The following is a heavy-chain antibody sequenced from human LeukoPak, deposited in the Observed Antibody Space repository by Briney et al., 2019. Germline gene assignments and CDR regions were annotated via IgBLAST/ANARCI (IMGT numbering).Heavy chain of an antibody. V-gene: IGHV4-34*01. D-gene: IGHD3-10*01. CDR2: INHSGST. Sequence: SETLSLTCAVYGGSFSGYYWSWIRQPPGKGLEWIGEINHSGSTSYNPSLKSRVTISVDTSKNQFSLKLSSVTAADTAVYYCASQTYGSGSYGDYWGQGTLVTVSS. CDR1: GGSFSGYY. J-gene: IGHJ4*02. CDR3: ASQTYGSGSYGDY.